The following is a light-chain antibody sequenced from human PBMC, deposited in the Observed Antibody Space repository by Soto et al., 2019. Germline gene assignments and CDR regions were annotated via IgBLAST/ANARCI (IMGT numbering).Light chain of an antibody. J-gene: IGKJ1*01. CDR3: QHYGSAPRT. V-gene: IGKV3-20*01. CDR2: GAS. CDR1: QSVTSSY. Sequence: EIVLTQSPGTLSLSPGERATLSCRASQSVTSSYLAWYQQKPGQAPRLLIYGASSRATGIPDRFSGIGSGTDFTLTITRLEPEDFAVYYFQHYGSAPRTFGQGTKVEIK.